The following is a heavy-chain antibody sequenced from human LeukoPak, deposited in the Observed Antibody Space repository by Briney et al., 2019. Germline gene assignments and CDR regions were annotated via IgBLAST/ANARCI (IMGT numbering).Heavy chain of an antibody. D-gene: IGHD3-10*01. CDR2: ISYDGSNK. Sequence: GGSLRLSCAASGFTFSNYGMYWVRQAPGKGLEWVAVISYDGSNKYYADSAKGRFTISRDNSKNTLYLQMNSLRPEDTAVYYCVKDGLMVRGIIIKCLNSWGQGTLVAVSS. V-gene: IGHV3-30*18. CDR3: VKDGLMVRGIIIKCLNS. J-gene: IGHJ4*02. CDR1: GFTFSNYG.